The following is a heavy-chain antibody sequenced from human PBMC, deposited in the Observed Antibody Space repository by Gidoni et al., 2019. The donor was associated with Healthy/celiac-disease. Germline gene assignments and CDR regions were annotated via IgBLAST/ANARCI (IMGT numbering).Heavy chain of an antibody. CDR3: ARISGSYNDAFDI. CDR2: SYPGDSDT. V-gene: IGHV5-51*03. J-gene: IGHJ3*02. D-gene: IGHD1-26*01. CDR1: GYSFTSYW. Sequence: EVQLVQSGAEVIQSGESLKISCTGSGYSFTSYWIGWLRQMPGKGLEWMGISYPGDSDTRYRPSFQGQVTISADKSISTAYLQWSSLKASDTAMYYCARISGSYNDAFDIWGQGTMVTVSS.